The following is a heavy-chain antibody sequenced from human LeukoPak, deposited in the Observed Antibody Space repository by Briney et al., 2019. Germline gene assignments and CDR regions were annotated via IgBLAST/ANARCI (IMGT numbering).Heavy chain of an antibody. V-gene: IGHV3-23*01. CDR3: ARDPNGNYVGAFDF. CDR1: GFTFNNFA. D-gene: IGHD1-7*01. CDR2: ITAGGGT. Sequence: PGGSLRLSCVASGFTFNNFALIWVRQAPGKGLEWVSSITAGGGTQYADAVKGRFTISRDSSKNTLYLYMNSPRADDTAVYFCARDPNGNYVGAFDFCGHGTMVTVSS. J-gene: IGHJ3*01.